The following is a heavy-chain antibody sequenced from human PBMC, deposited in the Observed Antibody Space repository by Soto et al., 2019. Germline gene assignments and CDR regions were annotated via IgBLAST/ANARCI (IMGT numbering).Heavy chain of an antibody. CDR3: ARLDY. J-gene: IGHJ4*02. Sequence: EVQLVVSGGGLIQPGGSLRLSCAASGFTVTNNYMIWVRQAPGKGLEWVSVIYTGGSTYYAASVKGRFTISRDNSKNTVYLQMNSLRFDYTAVYYCARLDYWGQGTLVTVSS. V-gene: IGHV3-53*01. CDR2: IYTGGST. CDR1: GFTVTNNY.